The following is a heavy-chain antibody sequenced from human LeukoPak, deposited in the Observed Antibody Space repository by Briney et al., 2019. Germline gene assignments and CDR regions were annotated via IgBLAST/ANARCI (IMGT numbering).Heavy chain of an antibody. CDR1: GFTFSSYA. D-gene: IGHD6-13*01. CDR2: IKQDGSDK. J-gene: IGHJ4*02. CDR3: ARDVGGSSSWFDF. Sequence: GGSLRLPCAASGFTFSSYAMSWVRQAPGKGLEWVANIKQDGSDKYYVDSVKGRFTISRDNAENSLYLQMNSLRAEDTAVYYCARDVGGSSSWFDFWGQGTLVTVSS. V-gene: IGHV3-7*01.